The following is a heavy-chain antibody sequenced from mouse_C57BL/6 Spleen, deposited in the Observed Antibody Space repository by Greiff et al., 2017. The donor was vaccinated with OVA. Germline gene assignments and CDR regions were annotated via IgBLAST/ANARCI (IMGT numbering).Heavy chain of an antibody. CDR3: ERATQFITTVDYAMDY. J-gene: IGHJ4*01. Sequence: VQLQQSGAELMKPGASVKLSCKATGYTFTGYWLEWVKQRPGHGLEWIGEILPGSGSTNYNEKFKGKATFTADTSSNTAYMQLSSLTTEDSAIYYGERATQFITTVDYAMDYWGKGTSVTVSA. CDR2: ILPGSGST. CDR1: GYTFTGYW. V-gene: IGHV1-9*01. D-gene: IGHD1-1*01.